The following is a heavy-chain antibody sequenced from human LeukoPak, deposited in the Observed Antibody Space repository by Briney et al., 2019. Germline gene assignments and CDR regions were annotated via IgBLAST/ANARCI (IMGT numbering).Heavy chain of an antibody. CDR1: GGTFSSYA. D-gene: IGHD6-13*01. V-gene: IGHV1-69*13. CDR3: ARAGYSSSTWYYYMDV. J-gene: IGHJ6*03. Sequence: ASVKVSCKASGGTFSSYAISWVRQAPRQGLEWMGGINPIIDTANYAQRFQGRVTITADESTSTAYMELSSLRSDDTAVYYCARAGYSSSTWYYYMDVWGKGTTVTVSS. CDR2: INPIIDTA.